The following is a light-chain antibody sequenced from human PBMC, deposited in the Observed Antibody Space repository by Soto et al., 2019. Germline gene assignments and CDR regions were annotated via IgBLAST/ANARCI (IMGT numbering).Light chain of an antibody. J-gene: IGKJ1*01. CDR3: QQYASSPRT. Sequence: EIVLTQSPGTLSLSPGERATLFCRASQSFTTSQLAWYQQSPGQAPRVLIFGASRRATGIPDRFSGSGSGTDFTLTISRLEPEDSAVYYCQQYASSPRTFGQGTTVEIK. CDR2: GAS. CDR1: QSFTTSQ. V-gene: IGKV3-20*01.